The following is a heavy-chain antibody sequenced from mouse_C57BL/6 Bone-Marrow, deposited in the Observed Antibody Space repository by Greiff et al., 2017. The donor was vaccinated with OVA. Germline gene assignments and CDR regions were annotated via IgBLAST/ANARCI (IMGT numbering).Heavy chain of an antibody. CDR1: GYTFTSYW. CDR3: ARGGNYPFAY. CDR2: IHPNSGST. D-gene: IGHD2-1*01. V-gene: IGHV1-64*01. Sequence: VQLQQPGAELVKPGASVKLSCKASGYTFTSYWMHWVKQRPGQGLEWIGMIHPNSGSTNYNEKFKSKATLTVDKSSSTAYMQRSSLTSEDSAVYYCARGGNYPFAYWGQGTLVTVSA. J-gene: IGHJ3*01.